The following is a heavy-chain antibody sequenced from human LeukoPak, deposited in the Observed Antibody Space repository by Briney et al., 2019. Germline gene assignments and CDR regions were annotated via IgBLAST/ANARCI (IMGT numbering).Heavy chain of an antibody. Sequence: GGSLRLSCAASGFSLSSYRMNWVRQAPGKGLEWVSYISSSRSAIYYADSVKGRFTISRDNAKTSLYLQMNSLRAEDTAVYYCAREGSYYDAFDIWGQGTMVTVSS. CDR2: ISSSRSAI. CDR1: GFSLSSYR. J-gene: IGHJ3*02. CDR3: AREGSYYDAFDI. D-gene: IGHD3-10*01. V-gene: IGHV3-48*01.